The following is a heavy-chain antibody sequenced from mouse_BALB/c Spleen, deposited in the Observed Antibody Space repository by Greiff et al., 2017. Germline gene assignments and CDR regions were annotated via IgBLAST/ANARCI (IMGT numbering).Heavy chain of an antibody. Sequence: QVQLKQSGPGLVQPSQSLSITCTVSGFSLTSYGVHWVRQSPGKGLEWLGVIWSGGSTDYNAAFISRLSISKDNSKSQVFFKMNSLQANDTAIYYCAPHGNYLYYAMDYWGQGTSVTVSS. D-gene: IGHD2-1*01. CDR3: APHGNYLYYAMDY. CDR1: GFSLTSYG. J-gene: IGHJ4*01. CDR2: IWSGGST. V-gene: IGHV2-2*02.